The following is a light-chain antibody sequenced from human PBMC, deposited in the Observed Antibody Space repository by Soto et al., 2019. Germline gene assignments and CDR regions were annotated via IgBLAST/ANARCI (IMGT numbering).Light chain of an antibody. V-gene: IGKV3-20*01. CDR1: QIVNSSY. CDR2: GAS. J-gene: IGKJ1*01. CDR3: QQYGSSPWT. Sequence: TVWMQSPGTLSLSPGERATLSWSASQIVNSSYLAWYKQRPGQAPRLLSYGASSRATGIPDRFSGSGSGTEVTLTISRLEPEYFEVYYCQQYGSSPWTFGQGTKVDIK.